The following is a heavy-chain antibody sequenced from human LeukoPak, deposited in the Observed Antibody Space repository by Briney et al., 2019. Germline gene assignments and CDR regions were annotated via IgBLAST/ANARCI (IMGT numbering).Heavy chain of an antibody. V-gene: IGHV3-53*01. CDR1: GFTVSSNY. CDR2: IYSGGST. J-gene: IGHJ4*02. D-gene: IGHD3-22*01. Sequence: GGSLRLSCAASGFTVSSNYMSWVRQAPGKGLEWVSVIYSGGSTYYADSVKGPFTISRDNSKNTLYLQMNSLRAEDTAVYYCARYDSSGYYYGGDYWGQGTLVTVSS. CDR3: ARYDSSGYYYGGDY.